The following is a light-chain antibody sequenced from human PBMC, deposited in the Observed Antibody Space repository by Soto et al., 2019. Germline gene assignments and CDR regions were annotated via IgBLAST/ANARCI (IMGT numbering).Light chain of an antibody. CDR1: SSNIGAHYD. CDR2: GNT. Sequence: QSVLTQPPSVSGAPGQRVTISCTGSSSNIGAHYDVHWYQQLPGTAPKLLIYGNTNRPSGVPHRFSGSKSGTSASLAITGLQAEDEADYYCQSYDSSLSGGIFGGGTKVTVL. CDR3: QSYDSSLSGGI. J-gene: IGLJ2*01. V-gene: IGLV1-40*01.